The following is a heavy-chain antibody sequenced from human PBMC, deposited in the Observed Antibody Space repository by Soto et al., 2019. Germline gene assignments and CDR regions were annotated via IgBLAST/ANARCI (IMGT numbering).Heavy chain of an antibody. Sequence: EVQLVESGGGLVQPGRSLRLSCAASGFTFGDYGMSWVRQAPGKGLEWVGFIRAKAYGGTTEYAASVKGRFTFSRDDSKSIAYLQMNSLKTEDTAIYFCAKGSIEYSASVDNWGQGTLVLVSS. CDR2: IRAKAYGGTT. V-gene: IGHV3-49*04. D-gene: IGHD5-12*01. CDR1: GFTFGDYG. CDR3: AKGSIEYSASVDN. J-gene: IGHJ4*02.